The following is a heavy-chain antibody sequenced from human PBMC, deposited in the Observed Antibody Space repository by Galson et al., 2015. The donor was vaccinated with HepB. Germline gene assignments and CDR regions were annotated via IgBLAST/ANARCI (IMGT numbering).Heavy chain of an antibody. Sequence: SLRLSCAASGFTFSSYSMNWVRQAPGKGLEWVSYISSSSSTIYYADSVKGRFTISRDNAENSLYLQMNSLRAEDTAVYYCARAWDLLWFGELSFDPWGQGTLVTVSS. CDR3: ARAWDLLWFGELSFDP. D-gene: IGHD3-10*01. V-gene: IGHV3-48*04. J-gene: IGHJ5*02. CDR1: GFTFSSYS. CDR2: ISSSSSTI.